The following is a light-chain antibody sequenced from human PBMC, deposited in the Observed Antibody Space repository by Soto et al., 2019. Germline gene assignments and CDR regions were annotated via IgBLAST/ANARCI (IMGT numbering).Light chain of an antibody. V-gene: IGLV3-1*01. CDR2: QDN. CDR1: NLGKKY. CDR3: QAWDSSTVL. J-gene: IGLJ3*02. Sequence: SYELTQPPSVSVSPGRTASITCSGDNLGKKYVSWYQQKPGQAPVVAIYQDNKRPSGIPERISGSNSGNTATLTIGGTQAVDEADYYCQAWDSSTVLFGGGTNVTVL.